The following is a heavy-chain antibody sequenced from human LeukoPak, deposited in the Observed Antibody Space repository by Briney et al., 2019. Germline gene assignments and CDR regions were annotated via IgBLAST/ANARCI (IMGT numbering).Heavy chain of an antibody. CDR3: ARGLTSSDWYFDL. CDR2: IHYSGST. J-gene: IGHJ2*01. D-gene: IGHD4/OR15-4a*01. V-gene: IGHV4-59*01. CDR1: GGSISTYY. Sequence: SETLSLTCTVSGGSISTYYWSWIRRPPGKGLEWIAYIHYSGSTNYNPSLRSRVTISVDTSKNQFSLKLSSVTAADTAVYYCARGLTSSDWYFDLWGRGTLVTVSS.